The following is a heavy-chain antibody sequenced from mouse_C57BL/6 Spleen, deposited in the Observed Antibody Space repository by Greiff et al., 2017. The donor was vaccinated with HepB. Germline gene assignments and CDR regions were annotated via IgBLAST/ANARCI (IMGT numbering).Heavy chain of an antibody. CDR1: GFTFSSYG. V-gene: IGHV5-6*01. CDR2: ISSGGSYT. D-gene: IGHD2-3*01. Sequence: EVKLVESGGDLVKPGGSLKLSCAASGFTFSSYGMSWVRQTPDKRLEWVATISSGGSYTYYPDSVKGRFTISRDNAKNTLYLQMSSLKSEATAMYYCARQGNYDEVCFAYWGQGPWVTVSA. J-gene: IGHJ3*01. CDR3: ARQGNYDEVCFAY.